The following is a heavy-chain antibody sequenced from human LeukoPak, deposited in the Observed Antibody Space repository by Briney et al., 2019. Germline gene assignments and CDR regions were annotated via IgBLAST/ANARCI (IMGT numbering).Heavy chain of an antibody. V-gene: IGHV4-30-4*08. J-gene: IGHJ5*02. CDR1: GGSISSGAYY. Sequence: TLSLTCTVSGGSISSGAYYWSWIRQHPGKGPEWIGYIYYSGSTYYNPSLKSRVTISVDTSKNQFSLKLSSVTAADTAVYYCARSGYSGYDPACWFDPWGQGTLVTVSS. CDR2: IYYSGST. CDR3: ARSGYSGYDPACWFDP. D-gene: IGHD5-12*01.